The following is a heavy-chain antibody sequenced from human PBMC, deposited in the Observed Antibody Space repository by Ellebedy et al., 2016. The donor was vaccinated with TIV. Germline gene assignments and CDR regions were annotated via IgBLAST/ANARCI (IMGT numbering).Heavy chain of an antibody. CDR3: ARYCNSTTCSNWFDP. J-gene: IGHJ5*02. Sequence: AASVKVSCKTSGYTFTSYGISWVRQAPGQGLEWMGWNSAYNGNTNYAQMLKGRVTITTDTFTSTAYMELRSLRSDDTAVYYCARYCNSTTCSNWFDPWGQGTLVTVSS. CDR2: NSAYNGNT. CDR1: GYTFTSYG. D-gene: IGHD2-2*01. V-gene: IGHV1-18*04.